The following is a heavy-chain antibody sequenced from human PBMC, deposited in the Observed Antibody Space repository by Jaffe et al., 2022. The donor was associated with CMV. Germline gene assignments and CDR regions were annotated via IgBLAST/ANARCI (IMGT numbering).Heavy chain of an antibody. Sequence: EVQLVESGGGLVQPGGSLRLSCAASGFTFSSYAMSWVRQAPGKGLEWVSAISGSGGSTYYADSVKGRFTISRDNSKNTLYLQMNSLRAEDTAVYYCAKRAMRWLQLSDAFDIWGQGTMVTVSS. V-gene: IGHV3-23*04. CDR1: GFTFSSYA. J-gene: IGHJ3*02. CDR2: ISGSGGST. D-gene: IGHD5-12*01. CDR3: AKRAMRWLQLSDAFDI.